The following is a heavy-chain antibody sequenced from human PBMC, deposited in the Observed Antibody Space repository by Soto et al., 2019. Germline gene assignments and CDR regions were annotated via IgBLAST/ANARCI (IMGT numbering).Heavy chain of an antibody. CDR2: INLNTGGT. D-gene: IGHD2-15*01. CDR1: GYTFAEFY. V-gene: IGHV1-2*02. CDR3: ARDGNYYTSGEGHWFDP. J-gene: IGHJ5*02. Sequence: QIELVQSGAEVTKSGASVKVSCKTSGYTFAEFYVHWVRQVPGQGLEWMGWINLNTGGTHYAVKFQDRVTMTRDTSIRTAYMELARLRSDDTATYYCARDGNYYTSGEGHWFDPWGQGTLITVSP.